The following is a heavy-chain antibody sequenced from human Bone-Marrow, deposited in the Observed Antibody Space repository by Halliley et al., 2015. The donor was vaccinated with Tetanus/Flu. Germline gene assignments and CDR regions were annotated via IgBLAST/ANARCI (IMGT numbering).Heavy chain of an antibody. J-gene: IGHJ5*02. CDR2: VGDDGTST. CDR3: ARVERWFDP. Sequence: KGLGWVARVGDDGTSTSYADSVKGRFTISRDNAKNMVYLQMSSLRAEDTAVYYCARVERWFDPWGQGTLVTVSS. V-gene: IGHV3-74*01.